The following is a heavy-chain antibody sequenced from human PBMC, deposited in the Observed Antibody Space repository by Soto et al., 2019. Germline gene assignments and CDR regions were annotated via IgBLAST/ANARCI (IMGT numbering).Heavy chain of an antibody. CDR2: IWYDGSNK. V-gene: IGHV3-33*01. CDR1: GFTFSSYG. J-gene: IGHJ4*02. Sequence: GGSLRLSCAASGFTFSSYGMHWVRQAPGKGLEWVAVIWYDGSNKYYADSVKGRFTISRDNSKNTLYLQMNSLRAEDTAVYYCAREGEGVRGVTPFDYWGQGTLVTVSS. D-gene: IGHD3-10*01. CDR3: AREGEGVRGVTPFDY.